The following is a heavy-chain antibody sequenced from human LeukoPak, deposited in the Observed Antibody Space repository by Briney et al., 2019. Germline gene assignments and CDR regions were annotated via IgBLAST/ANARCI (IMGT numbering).Heavy chain of an antibody. CDR3: ARVRSSSIDY. V-gene: IGHV1-3*01. D-gene: IGHD6-13*01. CDR1: GYTFTSYA. Sequence: ASVKVSCKASGYTFTSYAMHRVRQAPGQRVEWMGWINAGNGNPKYSQKFQGRVTITRDTSASTAYMELSSLRSEDTAVYYCARVRSSSIDYWGQGTLVTVSS. J-gene: IGHJ4*02. CDR2: INAGNGNP.